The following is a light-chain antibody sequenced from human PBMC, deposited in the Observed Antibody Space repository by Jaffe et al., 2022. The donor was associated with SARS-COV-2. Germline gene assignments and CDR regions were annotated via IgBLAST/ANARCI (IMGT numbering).Light chain of an antibody. CDR2: DAF. Sequence: EIVLTQSPATLSLSPGERATLSCRASQSLDTNLAWYQHKPGQAPRPLIFDAFDRAAGVPARFSGSGSGTDFTLIISSLEPDDFAVYYCQQRSRMPLTFGQGTKLEVK. CDR1: QSLDTN. CDR3: QQRSRMPLT. V-gene: IGKV3-11*01. J-gene: IGKJ2*01.